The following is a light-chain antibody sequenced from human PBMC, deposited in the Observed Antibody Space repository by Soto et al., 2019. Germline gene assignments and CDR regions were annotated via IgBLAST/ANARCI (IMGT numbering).Light chain of an antibody. CDR2: GAS. CDR1: QSVSSSY. CDR3: QQYDNLPLT. Sequence: EILLTQSPGTLSLSPGERATLSCRASQSVSSSYLAWYQQRPGQAPRLLIYGASSRATGIPDRFSGSGSGTDFTLTISRLEPEDFATYYCQQYDNLPLTFGGGTKVEIK. V-gene: IGKV3-20*01. J-gene: IGKJ4*01.